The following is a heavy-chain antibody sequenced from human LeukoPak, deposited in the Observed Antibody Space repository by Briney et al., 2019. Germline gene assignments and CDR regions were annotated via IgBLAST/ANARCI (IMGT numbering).Heavy chain of an antibody. V-gene: IGHV3-33*01. CDR1: GFTFRNYG. D-gene: IGHD1-1*01. CDR2: IWYDGGNK. J-gene: IGHJ4*02. Sequence: PGESLRLSCAASGFTFRNYGMHWVRQAPGKGLEWVAVIWYDGGNKYYADSVKGRFTISRDNSKNILFLQMDSLRAEDTAVYYCARVNDQLDYWGQGTLVTVSS. CDR3: ARVNDQLDY.